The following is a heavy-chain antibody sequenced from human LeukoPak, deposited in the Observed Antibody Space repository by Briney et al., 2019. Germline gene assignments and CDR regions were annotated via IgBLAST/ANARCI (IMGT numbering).Heavy chain of an antibody. CDR2: INSDGTST. CDR3: AREVSMVRGDNWFDP. V-gene: IGHV3-74*01. J-gene: IGHJ5*02. D-gene: IGHD3-10*01. Sequence: GGSLRLSCAASGFTFSSYWMHWVRQAPGKGLVWVSRINSDGTSTSYADSVRGRFTISRDNAKNTLYLQMDSLRAEDTAVYYCAREVSMVRGDNWFDPWGQGTLVTVSS. CDR1: GFTFSSYW.